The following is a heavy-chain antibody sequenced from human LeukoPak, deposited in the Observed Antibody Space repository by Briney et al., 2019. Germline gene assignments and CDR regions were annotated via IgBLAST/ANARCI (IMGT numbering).Heavy chain of an antibody. Sequence: HTGGSLRLSCAASGFTFSNYWMSWARQAPGKGLEWVVNIKQDGSKIYYVDSMKGRFTISRDNTKNSVYLQMSSLRVDDTAVYYCARIGYSSSSFDYWGQGTLVTVSS. CDR2: IKQDGSKI. V-gene: IGHV3-7*01. J-gene: IGHJ4*02. CDR3: ARIGYSSSSFDY. CDR1: GFTFSNYW. D-gene: IGHD6-6*01.